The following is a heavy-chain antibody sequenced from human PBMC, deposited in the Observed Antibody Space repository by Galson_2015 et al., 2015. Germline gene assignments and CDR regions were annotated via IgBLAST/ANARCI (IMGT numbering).Heavy chain of an antibody. Sequence: SLRLSCADSGSTFSIYARSWVRQAPGKGLEWVSTISGSGASGSGTSTYYADSVKGRFTISRDNSKNTLYLQMNSLRAEDTAVYYCARALYYDFWSGRNNWYFDLWGRGTLVTVPS. CDR3: ARALYYDFWSGRNNWYFDL. J-gene: IGHJ2*01. V-gene: IGHV3-23*01. D-gene: IGHD3-3*01. CDR2: ISGSGASGSGTST. CDR1: GSTFSIYA.